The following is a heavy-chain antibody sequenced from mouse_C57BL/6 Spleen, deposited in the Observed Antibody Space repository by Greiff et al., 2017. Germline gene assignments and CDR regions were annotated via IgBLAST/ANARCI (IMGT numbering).Heavy chain of an antibody. CDR3: ARDRDSSGYLTFAY. CDR2: ISYDGSN. J-gene: IGHJ3*01. D-gene: IGHD3-2*02. Sequence: VQLQQSGPGLVKPSQSLSLTCSVTGYSITSGYYWNWIRQFPGNKLEWMGYISYDGSNNYNPSLKNRISITRDTSKNQFFLKLNSVTTEDTATYYCARDRDSSGYLTFAYWGQGTLVTVSA. CDR1: GYSITSGYY. V-gene: IGHV3-6*01.